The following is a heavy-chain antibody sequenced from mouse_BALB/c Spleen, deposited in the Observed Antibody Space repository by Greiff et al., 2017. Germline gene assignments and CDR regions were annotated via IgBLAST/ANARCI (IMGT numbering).Heavy chain of an antibody. CDR2: IRNKANGYTT. CDR1: GFTFTDYY. CDR3: ARDRDYYGSSYSYYAMDY. Sequence: EVMLVESGGGLVQPGGSLRLSCATSGFTFTDYYMSWVRQPPGKALEWLGFIRNKANGYTTEYSASVKGRFTISRDNSQSILYLQMNTLRAEDSATYYCARDRDYYGSSYSYYAMDYWGQGTSVTVSS. D-gene: IGHD1-1*01. V-gene: IGHV7-3*02. J-gene: IGHJ4*01.